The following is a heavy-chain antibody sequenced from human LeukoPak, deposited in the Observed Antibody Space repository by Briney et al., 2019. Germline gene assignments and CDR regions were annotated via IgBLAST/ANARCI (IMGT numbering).Heavy chain of an antibody. CDR2: IYHSGST. CDR3: AREGDYWFDP. J-gene: IGHJ5*02. D-gene: IGHD2-21*02. CDR1: GGSISSGGYS. V-gene: IGHV4-30-2*01. Sequence: SQTLSLTCAVSGGSISSGGYSWSWIRQPPGKGLEWIGYIYHSGSTYYNPSLKSRVTISVDRSKNQFSLKLGSVTAADTAVYYCAREGDYWFDPWGQGTLVTVSS.